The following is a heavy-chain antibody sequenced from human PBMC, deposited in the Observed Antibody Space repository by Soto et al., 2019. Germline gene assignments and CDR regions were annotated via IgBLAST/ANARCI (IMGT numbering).Heavy chain of an antibody. Sequence: ASVKVSCKASGGTFSSYTISWVRQAPGQGLEWMGRIIPILGIANYAQKFQGRVTITADESTSTAYMELSSLRSEDTAVYYCATYSSSFCFDYWGQGTLVTVSS. V-gene: IGHV1-69*02. J-gene: IGHJ4*02. CDR2: IIPILGIA. CDR3: ATYSSSFCFDY. CDR1: GGTFSSYT. D-gene: IGHD6-6*01.